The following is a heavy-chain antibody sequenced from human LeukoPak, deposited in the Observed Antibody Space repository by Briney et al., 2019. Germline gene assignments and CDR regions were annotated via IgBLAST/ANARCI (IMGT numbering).Heavy chain of an antibody. Sequence: PGRSLRLSCAASGFTFSSYGMHWVRQAPGKGLEWVAIIWYDGSDKDYADSVKGRFTISRGNSKNTLYLQMNSLRAEDTAVYYCARNLPYDSSGYSVAFDIWGQGTMVTVSS. CDR2: IWYDGSDK. CDR1: GFTFSSYG. J-gene: IGHJ3*02. V-gene: IGHV3-33*01. D-gene: IGHD3-22*01. CDR3: ARNLPYDSSGYSVAFDI.